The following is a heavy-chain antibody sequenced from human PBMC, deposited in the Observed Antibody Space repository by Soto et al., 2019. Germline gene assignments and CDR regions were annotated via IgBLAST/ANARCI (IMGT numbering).Heavy chain of an antibody. V-gene: IGHV3-23*01. J-gene: IGHJ4*01. CDR2: TSGSGGST. CDR1: GLSFSRYA. D-gene: IGHD2-15*01. CDR3: AKEWQLNNFHY. Sequence: GGSLRLSCAVSGLSFSRYAMRWVRQAAGKGLEWVSATSGSGGSTYYADSVKGRFTLSKDNSKNTLYLPMNSQRDEEPAVSHPAKEWQLNNFHYWGQETLLAVSS.